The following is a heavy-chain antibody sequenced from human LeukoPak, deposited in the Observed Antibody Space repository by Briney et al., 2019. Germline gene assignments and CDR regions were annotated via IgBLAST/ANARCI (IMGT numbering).Heavy chain of an antibody. CDR1: GGSISSYY. D-gene: IGHD3-10*01. J-gene: IGHJ4*02. CDR3: ARDGIYSGVLDY. V-gene: IGHV4-59*01. CDR2: IYYSGST. Sequence: SETLSLTCTVSGGSISSYYWSWIRQPPGKGLEWIGYIYYSGSTNYNPSLKSRVTISVDTSKNQFSLKLSSVTAADTAVYYCARDGIYSGVLDYWGQGTLVTVSS.